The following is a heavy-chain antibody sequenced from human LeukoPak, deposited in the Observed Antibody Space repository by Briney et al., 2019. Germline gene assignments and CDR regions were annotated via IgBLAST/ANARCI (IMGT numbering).Heavy chain of an antibody. CDR3: VRNAGNSDYDS. CDR1: GDSISNRNC. Sequence: KASETLSLTCTVSGDSISNRNCWTWVRQPPGKGLEWIGEIYHNGAINYKPSLKSRVTMSLDKSKNQFSLKLNSVTAADTAVYYCVRNAGNSDYDSWGQGTLVTVSS. V-gene: IGHV4-4*02. J-gene: IGHJ4*02. CDR2: IYHNGAI. D-gene: IGHD4-23*01.